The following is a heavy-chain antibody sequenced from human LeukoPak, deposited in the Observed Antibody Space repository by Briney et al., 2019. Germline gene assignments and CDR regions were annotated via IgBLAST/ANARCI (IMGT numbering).Heavy chain of an antibody. Sequence: ASVKVSCKTSGYTFTGYHVHWVRQAPGQGLEWMGWFNANSGDTKYAQKFQGRVTMTRDTSIGTDYMGLTSLISDDTAIYYCARDPYDGNYYFDYWGQGTLVTVAS. CDR2: FNANSGDT. V-gene: IGHV1-2*02. D-gene: IGHD3-3*01. CDR3: ARDPYDGNYYFDY. J-gene: IGHJ4*02. CDR1: GYTFTGYH.